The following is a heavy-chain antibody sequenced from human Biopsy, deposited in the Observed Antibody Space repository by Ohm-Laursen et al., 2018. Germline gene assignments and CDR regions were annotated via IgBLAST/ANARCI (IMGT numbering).Heavy chain of an antibody. Sequence: SLRLSCAASGFTFRDYYMIWIRQPPGKGLEWVSYITNSGGTVYYEDSVKGRFTISRDNAKRSVFLQMNSLRAEDTAVYYCAREAVVATIDDGFDVWGQGTVVTVSS. CDR3: AREAVVATIDDGFDV. J-gene: IGHJ3*01. CDR2: ITNSGGTV. CDR1: GFTFRDYY. V-gene: IGHV3-11*04. D-gene: IGHD5-12*01.